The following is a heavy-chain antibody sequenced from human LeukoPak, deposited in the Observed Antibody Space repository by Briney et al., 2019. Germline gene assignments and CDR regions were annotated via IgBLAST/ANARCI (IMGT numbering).Heavy chain of an antibody. V-gene: IGHV4-59*08. Sequence: SETLSLTCTVSGGSISSYYWSWIRQPPGKGLEWIGYIYYSGSTNYNPSLKSRVTISVDTSKNQFSLKLSSVAAADTAVYYCARHGGSGWCFDYWGQGTLVTVSS. CDR3: ARHGGSGWCFDY. CDR1: GGSISSYY. CDR2: IYYSGST. J-gene: IGHJ4*02. D-gene: IGHD6-19*01.